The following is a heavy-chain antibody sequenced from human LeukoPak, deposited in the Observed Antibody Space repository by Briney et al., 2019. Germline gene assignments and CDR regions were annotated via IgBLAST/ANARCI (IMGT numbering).Heavy chain of an antibody. CDR3: ARERSGGSGSYYSDY. J-gene: IGHJ4*02. V-gene: IGHV4-59*12. CDR2: IHYSGST. Sequence: SETLSLTCTVSGGSISSYYWGWIRQPPGKELQWIGYIHYSGSTNYNPSLKSRVTISVDTSKNQFSLKLSSVTAADTAVYYCARERSGGSGSYYSDYWGQGTLVTVSS. D-gene: IGHD3-10*01. CDR1: GGSISSYY.